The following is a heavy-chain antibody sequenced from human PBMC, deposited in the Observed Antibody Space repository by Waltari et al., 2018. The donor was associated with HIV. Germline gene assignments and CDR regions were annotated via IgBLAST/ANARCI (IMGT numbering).Heavy chain of an antibody. J-gene: IGHJ5*01. Sequence: EVQLVESGGGLVKPGRSLRLSCAASVFPFDDYPMHWVRQSPGKGLEWVSGISWNSGITDYGDSVKGRFTISRDNAKNSLYLQMNSLTVEDTAFYYCAKGGSHLTIFEAWFDSWGQGTLVTVSS. CDR2: ISWNSGIT. CDR1: VFPFDDYP. D-gene: IGHD3-3*01. V-gene: IGHV3-9*01. CDR3: AKGGSHLTIFEAWFDS.